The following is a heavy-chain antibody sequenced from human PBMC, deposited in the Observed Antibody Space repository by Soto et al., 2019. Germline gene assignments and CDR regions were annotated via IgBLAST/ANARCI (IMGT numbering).Heavy chain of an antibody. Sequence: ASVKVSCKASGYTLTSYGIRWVRQAPGQGLEWMGWISAYNGNTNYAQKLQGRVTITADKSTRTAYMELSSLRSEDTAVYYCARATQQGYYDILTVPNPALYYVMDVWG. V-gene: IGHV1-18*01. CDR3: ARATQQGYYDILTVPNPALYYVMDV. CDR2: ISAYNGNT. CDR1: GYTLTSYG. D-gene: IGHD3-9*01. J-gene: IGHJ6*02.